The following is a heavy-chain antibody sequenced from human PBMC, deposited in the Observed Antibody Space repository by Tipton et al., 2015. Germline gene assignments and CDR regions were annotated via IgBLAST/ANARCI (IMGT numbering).Heavy chain of an antibody. CDR2: ISGSGGST. CDR3: AKAVQQSD. Sequence: SLRLSCAASGFAFSTYAMSWVRQAPGKGLEWVSGISGSGGSTYYADSVKGRFTISRDNSKNTLYLQMNSLRAEDTAVYYCAKAVQQSDWGQGTLVTVSS. J-gene: IGHJ4*02. CDR1: GFAFSTYA. D-gene: IGHD1-1*01. V-gene: IGHV3-23*01.